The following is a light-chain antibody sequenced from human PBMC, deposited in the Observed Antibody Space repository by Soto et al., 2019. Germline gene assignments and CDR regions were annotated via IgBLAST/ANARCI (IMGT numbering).Light chain of an antibody. CDR1: SSDVGGYNY. V-gene: IGLV2-14*01. Sequence: QSVLTQPASVSGSPGQSTTISCTGTSSDVGGYNYVSWYQQHPGKAPKLMVYDVSNRPSGVSNRFSGSKSGNTASLTISGLQAEDEADYYCGSYTSSSTYVFGTGTKVTVL. CDR3: GSYTSSSTYV. J-gene: IGLJ1*01. CDR2: DVS.